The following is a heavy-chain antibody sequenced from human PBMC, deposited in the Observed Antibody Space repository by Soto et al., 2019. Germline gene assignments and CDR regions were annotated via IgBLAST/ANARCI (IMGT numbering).Heavy chain of an antibody. Sequence: EVQLVESGGGLVQPGGSLRLSCAASGFTVSSSYMGWVRQAPGKGLEWLSATYSDGNTYYADSVKGRFTIYRDNSKDTLYLQMNSLRADDTAIYYCARQVGFYWDFDLWGRGTLVTVSS. J-gene: IGHJ2*01. D-gene: IGHD1-26*01. CDR3: ARQVGFYWDFDL. CDR2: TYSDGNT. V-gene: IGHV3-66*04. CDR1: GFTVSSSY.